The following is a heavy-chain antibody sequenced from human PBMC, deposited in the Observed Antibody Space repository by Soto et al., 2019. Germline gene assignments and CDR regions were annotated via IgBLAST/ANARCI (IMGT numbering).Heavy chain of an antibody. D-gene: IGHD6-13*01. V-gene: IGHV1-3*01. J-gene: IGHJ5*02. Sequence: QVHLVQSGAEVKKPGASVKVSCKASGYTFTNYAMHWVRQAPGQRLEWMGWINVGNGNTKYSQQFHGRVTITRDTSASTVYMDLSSLSSEDTAVYYCAREQQLVGEGWFDPWGQGTLVTVSS. CDR3: AREQQLVGEGWFDP. CDR2: INVGNGNT. CDR1: GYTFTNYA.